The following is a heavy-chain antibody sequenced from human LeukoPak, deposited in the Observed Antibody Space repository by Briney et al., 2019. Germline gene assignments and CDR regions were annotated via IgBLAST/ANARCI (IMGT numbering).Heavy chain of an antibody. J-gene: IGHJ4*02. V-gene: IGHV3-7*01. CDR2: IKEDGTRK. CDR3: VAWGSLVV. Sequence: GRSLRLSCVASGFTFSSYDIHWVRQAPGKGLDWVAHIKEDGTRKYYVDSVRGRFTISRDNAKNSLLLQMNSLRVEDTAVFYCVAWGSLVVWGQGTLVTVSS. CDR1: GFTFSSYD. D-gene: IGHD3-16*01.